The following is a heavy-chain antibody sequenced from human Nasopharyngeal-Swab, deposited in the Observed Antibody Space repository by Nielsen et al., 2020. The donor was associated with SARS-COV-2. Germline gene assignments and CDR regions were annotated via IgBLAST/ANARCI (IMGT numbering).Heavy chain of an antibody. D-gene: IGHD3-22*01. V-gene: IGHV3-9*01. CDR1: GFTFAAYA. J-gene: IGHJ4*02. CDR2: ISWNSGNI. Sequence: GGSLRLSCVASGFTFAAYAMHWVRQATGKGLEWVSGISWNSGNIGYVDSVKGRFTISRDNAKNSLYLQMNSLRAEDTAVYYCARGDDTTDYYEPFDYWGQGTLVTVSS. CDR3: ARGDDTTDYYEPFDY.